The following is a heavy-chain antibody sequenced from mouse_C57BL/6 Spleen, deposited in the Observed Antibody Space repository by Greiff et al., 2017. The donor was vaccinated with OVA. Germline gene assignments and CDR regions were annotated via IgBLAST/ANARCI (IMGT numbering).Heavy chain of an antibody. CDR3: ARRGLLRYFDV. Sequence: VQLQQSGPELVKPGASVKISCKASGYAFSSSWMNWVKQRPGKGLEWIGRIYPGDGDPNYNGKFKGKATLTADKSSSTAYMQHSSLTSEESAVYFCARRGLLRYFDVWGTGTTVTVSS. CDR2: IYPGDGDP. CDR1: GYAFSSSW. V-gene: IGHV1-82*01. D-gene: IGHD1-1*01. J-gene: IGHJ1*03.